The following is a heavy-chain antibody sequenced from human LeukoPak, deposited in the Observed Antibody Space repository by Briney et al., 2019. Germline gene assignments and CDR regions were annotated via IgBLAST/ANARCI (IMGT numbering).Heavy chain of an antibody. V-gene: IGHV3-11*06. CDR3: ARDVSGYYGSGSYHDY. D-gene: IGHD3-10*01. CDR1: GFTFSDYY. J-gene: IGHJ4*02. Sequence: PGVSLRLSCAASGFTFSDYYMCWIRQAPGKGLEWVSYISSSSSSYTNYADSVKGRFTISRDNAKNSLYLQMNSLRAEDTAVYSCARDVSGYYGSGSYHDYWGQGTLVTVSS. CDR2: ISSSSSSYT.